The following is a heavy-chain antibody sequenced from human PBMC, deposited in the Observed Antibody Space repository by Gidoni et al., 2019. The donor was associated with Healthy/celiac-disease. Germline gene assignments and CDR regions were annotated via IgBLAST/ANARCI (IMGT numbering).Heavy chain of an antibody. CDR3: ATDPHSSGYYGGYDY. Sequence: QVQMVQSGAEVKKPGASVKVSCKVSGYTLAELSMHWVRQDPGKGLEWMGGFDPEDGETIYAQKVQGRVTMTEDTSTDTAYMELSSLRSEDTAVYYCATDPHSSGYYGGYDYWGQGTLVTVSS. J-gene: IGHJ4*02. D-gene: IGHD3-22*01. V-gene: IGHV1-24*01. CDR1: GYTLAELS. CDR2: FDPEDGET.